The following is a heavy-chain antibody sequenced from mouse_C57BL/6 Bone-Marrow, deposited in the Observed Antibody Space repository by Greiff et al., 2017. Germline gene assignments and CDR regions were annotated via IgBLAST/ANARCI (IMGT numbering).Heavy chain of an antibody. V-gene: IGHV1-64*01. D-gene: IGHD2-3*01. CDR3: ARSEDGYLFAY. CDR1: GYTFTSYW. Sequence: QVQLKQPGAELVKPGASVKLSCKASGYTFTSYWMHWVKQRPGQGLEWIGMIHPNSGSTNYNEKFKSKDTLTVDKSSSTAYMQLSSLTSEDSAVYYCARSEDGYLFAYWGQGTLVTVSA. CDR2: IHPNSGST. J-gene: IGHJ3*01.